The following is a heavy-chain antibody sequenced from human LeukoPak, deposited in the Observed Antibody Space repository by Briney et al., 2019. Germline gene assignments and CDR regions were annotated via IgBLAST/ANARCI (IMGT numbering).Heavy chain of an antibody. CDR2: IIPIFGTA. V-gene: IGHV1-69*01. J-gene: IGHJ4*02. D-gene: IGHD6-19*01. CDR1: GGTFSSYA. Sequence: ASVKVSCKASGGTFSSYAISWVRQAPGQGLEWMGGIIPIFGTANYAQKFQGRVTITADESTSTAYMELSSLRSDDTAVYYCARVLFYSSGNKSNRVDYWGQGTLATVSS. CDR3: ARVLFYSSGNKSNRVDY.